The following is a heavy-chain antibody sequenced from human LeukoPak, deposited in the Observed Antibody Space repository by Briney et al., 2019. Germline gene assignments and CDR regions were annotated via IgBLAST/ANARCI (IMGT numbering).Heavy chain of an antibody. V-gene: IGHV3-74*01. D-gene: IGHD3-10*01. Sequence: GGSLRLSCAASGFTFSRYWMHWVRQAPGKGLVWVSRINSDGSSTSYADSVKGRFTISRDNAKNTLYLQMNSLRAEDTAVYYCARVGLGGALDYWGQGTLVTVSS. CDR1: GFTFSRYW. J-gene: IGHJ4*02. CDR3: ARVGLGGALDY. CDR2: INSDGSST.